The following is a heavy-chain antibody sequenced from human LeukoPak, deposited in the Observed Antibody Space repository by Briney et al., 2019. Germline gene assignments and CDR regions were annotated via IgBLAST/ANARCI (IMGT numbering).Heavy chain of an antibody. CDR3: ARAPTGTTFVDY. CDR2: IWYDGSNK. J-gene: IGHJ4*02. CDR1: GFTFSSYG. D-gene: IGHD1-1*01. Sequence: GGSLRLSCAASGFTFSSYGMRWVRQAPGKGLEWVAVIWYDGSNKYYADSVKGRFTISRDNSKNTLYLQMNSLRAEDTAVYYCARAPTGTTFVDYWGQGTLVTVSS. V-gene: IGHV3-33*01.